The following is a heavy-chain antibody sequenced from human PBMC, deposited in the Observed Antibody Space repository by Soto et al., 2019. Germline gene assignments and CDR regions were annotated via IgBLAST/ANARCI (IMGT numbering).Heavy chain of an antibody. J-gene: IGHJ6*02. CDR2: IDHSGST. D-gene: IGHD5-12*01. CDR1: GGSFNTHY. CDR3: ARGGFSGYSARGVFFYGMDV. V-gene: IGHV4-34*01. Sequence: ASETLSLTCGVYGGSFNTHYWTWIRQPPGKGLDWIGEIDHSGSTNFNPSLKSRVSMSVDTSKNQFSLNLSSVTAADTAVYYCARGGFSGYSARGVFFYGMDVWGPGTTVTVSS.